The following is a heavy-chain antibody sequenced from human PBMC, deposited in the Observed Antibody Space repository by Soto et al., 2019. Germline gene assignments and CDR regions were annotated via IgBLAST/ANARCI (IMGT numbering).Heavy chain of an antibody. V-gene: IGHV3-21*01. D-gene: IGHD3-10*01. CDR1: GFTFSTYT. Sequence: GGSLRLSCAASGFTFSTYTINWCRQAPGKGLEWMSSISSGSSYIYYAGSVKGRFTISRDNAKNSLFLQMNSLRADDTAVYYCARDILSGGAYPDSWGQGTKVTVSS. CDR3: ARDILSGGAYPDS. J-gene: IGHJ5*01. CDR2: ISSGSSYI.